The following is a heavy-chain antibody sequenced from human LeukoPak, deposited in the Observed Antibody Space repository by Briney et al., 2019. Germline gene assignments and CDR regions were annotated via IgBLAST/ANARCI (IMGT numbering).Heavy chain of an antibody. CDR2: IKSKTDGGTT. Sequence: GGSLRLTCAGSGFIFSSYWMSWVRQAPGKGLEWVGRIKSKTDGGTTDYAAPVKGRFTISRDDSKNTLYLQMNSLKTEDTAVYYCTTDELDSSGYYDDYWGQGTLVTVSS. CDR1: GFIFSSYW. CDR3: TTDELDSSGYYDDY. V-gene: IGHV3-15*01. J-gene: IGHJ4*02. D-gene: IGHD3-22*01.